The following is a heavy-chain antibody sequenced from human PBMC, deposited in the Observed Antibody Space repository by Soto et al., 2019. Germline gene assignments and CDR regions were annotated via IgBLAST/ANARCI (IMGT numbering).Heavy chain of an antibody. CDR1: GGTFSTYA. V-gene: IGHV1-69*12. J-gene: IGHJ4*02. CDR3: ASGIQLWLRRINNGYSG. CDR2: IIPMFGTA. Sequence: QVQLVQSGAEVKKPESSVKVSCKAPGGTFSTYAISWVRQAPGQGLEWMGGIIPMFGTANYAQRFQDRVTSTADESTNKFYMALSRLRSEDTAVYFCASGIQLWLRRINNGYSGWGQGTLVTVSS. D-gene: IGHD5-18*01.